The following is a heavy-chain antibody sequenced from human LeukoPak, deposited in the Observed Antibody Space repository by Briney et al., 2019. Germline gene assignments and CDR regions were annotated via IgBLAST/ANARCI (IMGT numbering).Heavy chain of an antibody. V-gene: IGHV3-21*01. CDR1: GFTFSSYS. D-gene: IGHD3-10*01. J-gene: IGHJ6*03. CDR2: ISSSSSYI. CDR3: ARDRGPMDV. Sequence: GGSLRLSCAASGFTFSSYSMNLVRQAPGKGLEWVSPISSSSSYIYYAYSVKGRFTISRDNAKNSLYLQMNSLRAEDTAVYYCARDRGPMDVWGKGTTVTVSS.